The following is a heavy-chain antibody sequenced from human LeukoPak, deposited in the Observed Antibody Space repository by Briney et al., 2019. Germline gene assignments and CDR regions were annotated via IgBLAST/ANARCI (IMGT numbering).Heavy chain of an antibody. CDR3: ASSSGWYNWFDP. D-gene: IGHD6-19*01. Sequence: PGGSLRLSCAASGFTFTSYGISWVRQAPGQGLEWMGWISAYNGNTNYAQKLQGRVTMTTDTSTSTAYMELRSLRSDDTAVYYCASSSGWYNWFDPWGQGTLVTVSS. J-gene: IGHJ5*02. V-gene: IGHV1-18*01. CDR2: ISAYNGNT. CDR1: GFTFTSYG.